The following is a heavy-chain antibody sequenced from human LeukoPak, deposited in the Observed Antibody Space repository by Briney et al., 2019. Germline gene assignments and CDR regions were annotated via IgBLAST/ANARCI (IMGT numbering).Heavy chain of an antibody. CDR3: VRDLT. V-gene: IGHV3-53*01. J-gene: IGHJ5*02. Sequence: GGSLRLSCVASGFTFSTNHMTRVRQAPGKGPEWVSVIYSDGNTYYADSVKGRFTISRDNSKNTLYLQMNSLRAEDTAVYYCVRDLTWGQGTLVTVSS. CDR1: GFTFSTNH. CDR2: IYSDGNT.